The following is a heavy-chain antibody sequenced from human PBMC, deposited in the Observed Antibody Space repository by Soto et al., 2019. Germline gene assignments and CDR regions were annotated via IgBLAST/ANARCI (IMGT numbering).Heavy chain of an antibody. V-gene: IGHV3-23*01. CDR1: GFTFSDYY. CDR3: ARVIMDV. J-gene: IGHJ6*02. CDR2: ISDSGGST. Sequence: GGSLRLSCAASGFTFSDYYMSWIRQAPGKGLEWVSTISDSGGSTYYAESLKGRFTISRDNSKNTLYLQMNSLRDEDTAVYYCARVIMDVWGQGTTVTVSS.